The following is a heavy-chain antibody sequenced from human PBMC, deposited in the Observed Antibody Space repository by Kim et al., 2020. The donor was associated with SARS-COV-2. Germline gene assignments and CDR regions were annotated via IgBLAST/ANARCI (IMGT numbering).Heavy chain of an antibody. CDR2: IFYSGTT. D-gene: IGHD3-10*01. J-gene: IGHJ4*02. CDR1: GDSISSSSSY. V-gene: IGHV4-39*01. CDR3: ATSLWFGELSGN. Sequence: SETLSLTYTVSGDSISSSSSYWGWIRQPPGKGLEWIGNIFYSGTTWYNPSLKSRVTISVDTSKNEFSLNLRSVTAADTAVYYCATSLWFGELSGNWGQGTLVTVSS.